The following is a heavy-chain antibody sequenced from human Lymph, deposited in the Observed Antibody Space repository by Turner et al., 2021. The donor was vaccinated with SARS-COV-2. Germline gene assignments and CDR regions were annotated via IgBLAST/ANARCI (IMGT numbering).Heavy chain of an antibody. J-gene: IGHJ6*02. V-gene: IGHV3-53*01. CDR2: IYSGGTT. D-gene: IGHD6-13*01. CDR1: GIIVSRNY. CDR3: ARDLGTYGMDV. Sequence: EVQLVEPGGGLIQPGGSLRLSCAASGIIVSRNYMNWVRQAPGKGLECVAVIYSGGTTYYADSVKGRFTISRDNSKNTLYLQMNSLRVEDTAVDYCARDLGTYGMDVWGQGTTVTVSS.